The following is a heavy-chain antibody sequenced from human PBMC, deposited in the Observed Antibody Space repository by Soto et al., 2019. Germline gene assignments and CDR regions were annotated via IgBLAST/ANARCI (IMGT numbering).Heavy chain of an antibody. CDR3: ARQVVPAAIPWFDP. J-gene: IGHJ5*02. CDR2: ISSSSSTI. D-gene: IGHD2-2*01. CDR1: GFTFSSYN. Sequence: GGSLRLSCAASGFTFSSYNMNWVRQAPGKGLEWVSYISSSSSTIYYADSVKGRFTISRDNAKNSLYLQMNSLRAEDTAVYYCARQVVPAAIPWFDPWGQGTLVTVSS. V-gene: IGHV3-48*01.